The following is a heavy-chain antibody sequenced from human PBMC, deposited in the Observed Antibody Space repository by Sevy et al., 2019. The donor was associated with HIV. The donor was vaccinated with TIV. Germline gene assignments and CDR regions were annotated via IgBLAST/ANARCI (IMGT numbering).Heavy chain of an antibody. CDR1: GFTFSSYW. V-gene: IGHV3-7*03. CDR2: IKQDGSEK. CDR3: ARVNLDLRFLEWLHSGWFDP. J-gene: IGHJ5*02. D-gene: IGHD3-3*01. Sequence: GGSLRLSCAASGFTFSSYWMSWVRQAPGKGLEWVANIKQDGSEKYYVDSVKGRFTISRDNAKNSLYLQMNSLRAEDTAVYYCARVNLDLRFLEWLHSGWFDPWGQGTLVTVSS.